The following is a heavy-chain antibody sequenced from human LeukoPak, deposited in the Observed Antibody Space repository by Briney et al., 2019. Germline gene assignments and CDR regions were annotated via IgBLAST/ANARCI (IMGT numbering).Heavy chain of an antibody. Sequence: GGSLRLSCAASGFTFSSYGMHWVRQAPGKGLEWVAVIWFDGSNTYYADSVKGRFTISRDNSKNTLYLQMNSLRAEDTAVYYCARVGDEVDYTRGYLDYWDQATLVTVSS. V-gene: IGHV3-33*01. J-gene: IGHJ4*02. CDR2: IWFDGSNT. D-gene: IGHD3-3*01. CDR3: ARVGDEVDYTRGYLDY. CDR1: GFTFSSYG.